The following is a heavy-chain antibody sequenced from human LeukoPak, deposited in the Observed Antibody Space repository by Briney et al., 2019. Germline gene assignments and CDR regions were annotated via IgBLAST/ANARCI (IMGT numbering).Heavy chain of an antibody. CDR1: GGSLSSYY. CDR2: IYYSGST. Sequence: KPSETLSLNCTGSGGSLSSYYWSWIRQPPGKGLGWIGYIYYSGSTNYNPSLKSRVTISVDTSKNQFSLKLSSVTAADTAVYYCARDRSSGWYGKYYFDYWGQGTLVTVSS. D-gene: IGHD6-19*01. CDR3: ARDRSSGWYGKYYFDY. V-gene: IGHV4-59*01. J-gene: IGHJ4*02.